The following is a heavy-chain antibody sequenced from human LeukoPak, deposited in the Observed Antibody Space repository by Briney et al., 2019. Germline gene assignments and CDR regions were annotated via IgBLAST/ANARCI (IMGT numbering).Heavy chain of an antibody. CDR3: ARSRGDYDILAGRYFDL. Sequence: TLSLTRTVSGVSISSGDYYWSWLRQPPGKGLEWIGYIYDSGSTYYHPSLKSRITISVDTSKNKFSLRLSSVTAADTAVYYCARSRGDYDILAGRYFDLWGRGTLVTVSS. J-gene: IGHJ2*01. CDR1: GVSISSGDYY. CDR2: IYDSGST. V-gene: IGHV4-30-4*08. D-gene: IGHD3-9*01.